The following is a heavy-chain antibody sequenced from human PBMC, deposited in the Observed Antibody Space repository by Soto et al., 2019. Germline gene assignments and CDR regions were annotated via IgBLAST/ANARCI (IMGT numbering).Heavy chain of an antibody. V-gene: IGHV3-7*01. Sequence: PGGSLILSCAASGFTFSSYSMSWVRQAPGKGLEWVANIKQDGSEKYYVDSVKGRFTISRDNAKNSLYLQMNSLRAEDTAVYYCARVFNFVVVILDNWFDPWGQGTLVTVSS. J-gene: IGHJ5*02. CDR3: ARVFNFVVVILDNWFDP. CDR2: IKQDGSEK. D-gene: IGHD2-21*01. CDR1: GFTFSSYS.